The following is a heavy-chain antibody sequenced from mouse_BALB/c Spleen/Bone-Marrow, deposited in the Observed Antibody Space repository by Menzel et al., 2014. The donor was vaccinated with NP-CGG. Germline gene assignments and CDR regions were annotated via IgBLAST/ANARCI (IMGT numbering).Heavy chain of an antibody. CDR1: GYSFTGYY. CDR3: ARGGNYVPLAY. CDR2: ISCYNGAT. V-gene: IGHV1S34*01. Sequence: LVKTGASVKISCKASGYSFTGYYMHWAKQGHGKSLEWIGYISCYNGATSYNQKFKGKATFTVDTSSSTAYMQFNSLTSEDSAVYYCARGGNYVPLAYWGQGTLVTVSA. D-gene: IGHD2-1*01. J-gene: IGHJ3*01.